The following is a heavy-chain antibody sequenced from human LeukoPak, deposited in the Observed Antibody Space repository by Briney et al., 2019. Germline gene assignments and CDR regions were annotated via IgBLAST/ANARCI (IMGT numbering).Heavy chain of an antibody. CDR1: GDSISSSSYY. V-gene: IGHV4-39*01. D-gene: IGHD6-6*01. CDR3: ARRLEGLSSPFDY. J-gene: IGHJ4*02. Sequence: SETLSLTCTVSGDSISSSSYYWGWVRQPPGKGLEWIGAIYYSGSTDHNPSLKSRVTISVDTSKNQFSLKLISVTAADTAVYYCARRLEGLSSPFDYWGQVKPVTVSS. CDR2: IYYSGST.